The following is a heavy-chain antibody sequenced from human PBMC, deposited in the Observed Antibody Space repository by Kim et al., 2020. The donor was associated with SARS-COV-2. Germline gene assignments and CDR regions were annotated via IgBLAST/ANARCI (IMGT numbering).Heavy chain of an antibody. Sequence: RSLKIRVTISVDTSKNQFSLKLSSVTAADTAVYYCARYSYCSSTSCEAPQWGQGTLVTVSS. J-gene: IGHJ4*02. V-gene: IGHV4-39*01. D-gene: IGHD2-2*01. CDR3: ARYSYCSSTSCEAPQ.